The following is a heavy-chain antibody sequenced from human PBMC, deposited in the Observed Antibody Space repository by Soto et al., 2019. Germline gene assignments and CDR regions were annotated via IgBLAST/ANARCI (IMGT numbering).Heavy chain of an antibody. D-gene: IGHD3-3*01. J-gene: IGHJ6*02. CDR1: GGTFSSYA. Sequence: SVKVSCKASGGTFSSYAISWVRQAPGQGLEWMGGIIPIFGTANYAQKFQGRVTITADESTSTAYMELSSLRSEDTAVYYCARAIRPYYDFWSGPLDYYYGMDVWGQGTTVTVSS. CDR2: IIPIFGTA. V-gene: IGHV1-69*13. CDR3: ARAIRPYYDFWSGPLDYYYGMDV.